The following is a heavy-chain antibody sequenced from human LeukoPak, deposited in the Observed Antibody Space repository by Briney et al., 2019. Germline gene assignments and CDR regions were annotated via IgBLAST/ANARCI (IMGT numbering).Heavy chain of an antibody. Sequence: GGSLRLSCAASAFTFSSFAMSWVRQAPGKGLEWVSAISGGGGSTYYADSVKGRFTISRDNSKNTMYLQMNSLRAEDTGVYYCAKDSGWIQFIDWGQGTLVTVSS. CDR3: AKDSGWIQFID. CDR2: ISGGGGST. D-gene: IGHD5-18*01. CDR1: AFTFSSFA. J-gene: IGHJ4*02. V-gene: IGHV3-23*01.